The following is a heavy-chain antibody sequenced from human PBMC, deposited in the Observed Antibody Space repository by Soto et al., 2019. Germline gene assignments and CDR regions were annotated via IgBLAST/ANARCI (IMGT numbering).Heavy chain of an antibody. V-gene: IGHV3-30*18. CDR1: GFTFSSYG. D-gene: IGHD4-4*01. Sequence: GGSLRLSCAASGFTFSSYGMHWVRQAPGKGLEWVAVISYDGSNKYYADSVKGRFTISRDNSKNTLYLQMNSLRAEDTAVYYCAKDLITTAAQPPDDAFDIWGQGTMVTVSS. J-gene: IGHJ3*02. CDR2: ISYDGSNK. CDR3: AKDLITTAAQPPDDAFDI.